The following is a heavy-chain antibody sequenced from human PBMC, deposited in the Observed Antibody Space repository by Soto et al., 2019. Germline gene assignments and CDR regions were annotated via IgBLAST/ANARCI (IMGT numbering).Heavy chain of an antibody. V-gene: IGHV3-30*18. CDR1: GFTFSSYG. J-gene: IGHJ4*02. CDR3: AKGLGY. Sequence: LRLSCAASGFTFSSYGMHWVRQAPGKGLEWVAVISYDGSNKYYADSVKGRFTISRDNSKNTLYLQMNSLRAEDTAVYYCAKGLGYWGQGTLVTVSS. CDR2: ISYDGSNK.